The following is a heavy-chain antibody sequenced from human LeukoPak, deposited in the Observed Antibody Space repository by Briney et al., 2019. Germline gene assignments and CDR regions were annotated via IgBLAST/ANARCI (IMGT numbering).Heavy chain of an antibody. CDR2: ISGDNGST. J-gene: IGHJ4*02. Sequence: ASVKVSCKASGYTFPSYGISWVRQAPGQGLEWMGWISGDNGSTNYAQKLQGRVTMTTDTSTSTAYMELRSLRSDDSAIYYCAREDTRRGSRGYFDYWGQGTLVTVSS. CDR1: GYTFPSYG. V-gene: IGHV1-18*01. CDR3: AREDTRRGSRGYFDY. D-gene: IGHD2-2*01.